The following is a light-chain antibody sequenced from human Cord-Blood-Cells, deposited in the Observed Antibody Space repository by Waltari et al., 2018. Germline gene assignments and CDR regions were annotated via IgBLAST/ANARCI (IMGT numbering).Light chain of an antibody. CDR2: YYD. Sequence: QSVLTQPPSVSEAPRQRVTISCSGSSSNIGNNAVNWYQQLPGKAPKLLIYYYDLLPPAVSDRVCGSKSGTSASLAISVRQSEDEADYYCAAWDDSLNGWVFGGGTKLTIL. V-gene: IGLV1-36*01. CDR3: AAWDDSLNGWV. CDR1: SSNIGNNA. J-gene: IGLJ3*02.